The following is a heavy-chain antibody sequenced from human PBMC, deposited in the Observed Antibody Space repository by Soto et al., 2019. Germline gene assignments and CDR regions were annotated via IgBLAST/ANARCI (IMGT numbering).Heavy chain of an antibody. V-gene: IGHV1-2*04. CDR2: INPNSGGT. Sequence: WASVKVSCKASGYTFTGYYMHWVRQAPGQGLEWMGWINPNSGGTNYAQKFQGWVTMTRDTSISTAYMELSRLRSDDTAVYYCARGPRGIAARRDLDYWGQGTLVTVSS. D-gene: IGHD6-6*01. J-gene: IGHJ4*02. CDR3: ARGPRGIAARRDLDY. CDR1: GYTFTGYY.